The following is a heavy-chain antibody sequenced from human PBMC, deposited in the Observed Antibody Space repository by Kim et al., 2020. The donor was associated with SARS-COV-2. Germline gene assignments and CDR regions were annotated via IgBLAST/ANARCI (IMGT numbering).Heavy chain of an antibody. Sequence: YYAESAKGRFTISRDNSKNALYLQMNSRRAEDTAVYYCAYSSGWYRKPWGQGTLVTVSS. V-gene: IGHV3-23*01. D-gene: IGHD6-19*01. J-gene: IGHJ5*02. CDR3: AYSSGWYRKP.